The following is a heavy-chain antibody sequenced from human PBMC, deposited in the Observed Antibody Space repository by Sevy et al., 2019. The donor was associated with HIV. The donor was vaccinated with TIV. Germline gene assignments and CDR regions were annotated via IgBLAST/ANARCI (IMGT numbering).Heavy chain of an antibody. J-gene: IGHJ4*02. CDR2: ISYDGSNK. CDR3: AKGQRQIMTTVTTMDY. Sequence: GGSLRLSCAASGFTFSSYGMHWVRQAPGKGLEWVAVISYDGSNKYYADSVKGRFTISRDNSKNTLYLQMNSLRAEDTAVYCCAKGQRQIMTTVTTMDYWGQGTLVTVSS. V-gene: IGHV3-30*18. D-gene: IGHD4-17*01. CDR1: GFTFSSYG.